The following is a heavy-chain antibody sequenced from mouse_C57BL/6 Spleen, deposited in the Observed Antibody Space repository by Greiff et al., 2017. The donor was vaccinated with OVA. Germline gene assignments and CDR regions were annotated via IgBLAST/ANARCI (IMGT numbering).Heavy chain of an antibody. CDR2: IDPSDSYT. CDR1: GYTFTSYW. Sequence: QVQLQQPGAELVMPGASVKLSCKASGYTFTSYWMHWVKQRPGQGLEWIGEIDPSDSYTNYNQKVKGKSTLTVDKSSSTAYMQLSSLTSEDSAVYYCARSPAQARYYYAMDYWGQGTSVTVSS. D-gene: IGHD3-2*02. V-gene: IGHV1-69*01. J-gene: IGHJ4*01. CDR3: ARSPAQARYYYAMDY.